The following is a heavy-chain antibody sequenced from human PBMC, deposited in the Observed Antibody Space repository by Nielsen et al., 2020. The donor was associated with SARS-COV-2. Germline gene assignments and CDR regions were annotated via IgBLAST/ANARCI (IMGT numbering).Heavy chain of an antibody. D-gene: IGHD1-26*01. Sequence: ASVKVSCKVSGYTLTELSMHWVRQAPGKGLEGMGGFDPEDGETIYAQKFQGRVTMTEDTSTDTAYMELSSLRSEDTAVYCCASGGSLNNWFDPWGQGTLVTVSS. CDR1: GYTLTELS. CDR2: FDPEDGET. CDR3: ASGGSLNNWFDP. V-gene: IGHV1-24*01. J-gene: IGHJ5*02.